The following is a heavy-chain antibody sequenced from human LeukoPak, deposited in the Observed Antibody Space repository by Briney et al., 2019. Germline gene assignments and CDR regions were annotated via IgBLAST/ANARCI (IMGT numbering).Heavy chain of an antibody. D-gene: IGHD3-3*01. CDR3: VRDRDDFWSGYPTAYYFDY. Sequence: GGSLRLSCAASGFTFDDYSMHWVRHAPGKGLEWVSVISGDGGSTYYAVSVKGRFTISRDNSKDSLYLQMTSLRIEDTALYYCVRDRDDFWSGYPTAYYFDYWGQGTLVTVSS. J-gene: IGHJ4*02. CDR2: ISGDGGST. V-gene: IGHV3-43*02. CDR1: GFTFDDYS.